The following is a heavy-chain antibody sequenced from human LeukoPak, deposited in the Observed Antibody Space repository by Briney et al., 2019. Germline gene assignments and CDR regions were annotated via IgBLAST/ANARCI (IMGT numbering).Heavy chain of an antibody. CDR3: ARRDRLLWFGESNDAFDI. CDR2: IYYSGST. Sequence: SETLSLTCTVSGGSISSSSYYWGWIRQPPGTGLEWIGSIYYSGSTYYNPSLQSRVTISVDTSKNQFSLKLSSVTAADTAVYYCARRDRLLWFGESNDAFDIWGQGTMVTVSS. CDR1: GGSISSSSYY. V-gene: IGHV4-39*01. J-gene: IGHJ3*02. D-gene: IGHD3-10*01.